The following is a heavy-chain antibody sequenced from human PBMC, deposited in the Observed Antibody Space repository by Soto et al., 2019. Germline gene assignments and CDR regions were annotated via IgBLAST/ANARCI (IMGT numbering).Heavy chain of an antibody. D-gene: IGHD6-13*01. CDR2: IIPILGIA. V-gene: IGHV1-69*08. CDR3: ARDLKTKGYSSSWGFDY. Sequence: QVELVQSGAEVKKPGSSVKVSCKASGGTFSSYTISWVRQAPGQGLEWMGRIIPILGIANYAQKFQGRVTITADKSTSTAYMELSSLRSEDTAVYYCARDLKTKGYSSSWGFDYSGQGTLVTVSS. CDR1: GGTFSSYT. J-gene: IGHJ4*02.